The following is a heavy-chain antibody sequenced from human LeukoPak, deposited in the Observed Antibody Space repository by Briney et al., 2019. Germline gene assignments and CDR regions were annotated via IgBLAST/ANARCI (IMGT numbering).Heavy chain of an antibody. J-gene: IGHJ4*02. CDR3: ARVGYGSGSYSDY. CDR1: GGSMSSSSYY. V-gene: IGHV4-39*07. CDR2: IYTSGST. Sequence: SETLSLTCTVSGGSMSSSSYYWGWIRQPPGKGLEWIGRIYTSGSTNYNPSLKSRVTISVDTSKNQFSLKLSSVTAADTAVYYCARVGYGSGSYSDYWGQGTLVTVSS. D-gene: IGHD3-10*01.